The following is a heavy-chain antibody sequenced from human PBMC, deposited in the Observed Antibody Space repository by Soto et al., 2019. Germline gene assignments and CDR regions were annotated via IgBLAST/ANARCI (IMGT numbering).Heavy chain of an antibody. Sequence: QVQLQESGPGLVKPSETLSLTCTVSGGSISSYYWSWIRQPPGKGLEWIGYIYYSGSTNYNPSLKRRVTISVDTSKNQFSLKLSSVTAADTAVYYCARDATHYDFWSGTNYYYGMDVWGQGTTVTVSS. J-gene: IGHJ6*02. CDR2: IYYSGST. D-gene: IGHD3-3*01. V-gene: IGHV4-59*01. CDR1: GGSISSYY. CDR3: ARDATHYDFWSGTNYYYGMDV.